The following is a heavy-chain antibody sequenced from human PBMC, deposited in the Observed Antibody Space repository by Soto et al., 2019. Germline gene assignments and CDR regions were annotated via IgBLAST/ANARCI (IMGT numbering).Heavy chain of an antibody. Sequence: EVQLVETGGGLVKPGGSLSVSCTASGFTFNSYSMAWVRQAPGKGLEWVSSITSDTTFTFYADSVKGRFTMSRDNAKNSLYLQMRSLRAADTAVYYCVRNSSRLDYWGQGALVTVSS. CDR2: ITSDTTFT. CDR1: GFTFNSYS. D-gene: IGHD2-2*01. J-gene: IGHJ4*02. CDR3: VRNSSRLDY. V-gene: IGHV3-21*01.